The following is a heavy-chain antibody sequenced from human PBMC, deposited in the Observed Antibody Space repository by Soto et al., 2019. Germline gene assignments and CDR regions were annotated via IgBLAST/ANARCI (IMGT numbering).Heavy chain of an antibody. CDR2: INHSGST. CDR1: GGSFSGYY. V-gene: IGHV4-34*01. D-gene: IGHD2-2*01. Sequence: QVQLQQWGAGLLKPSETLSLTCAVYGGSFSGYYWSWIRQPPGKGLEWIGEINHSGSTNYNPSLKSRVTRSVDTSKNQFSLKLSSVTAADTAVYYCARAVVPAANWFDPWGQGTLVTVSS. J-gene: IGHJ5*02. CDR3: ARAVVPAANWFDP.